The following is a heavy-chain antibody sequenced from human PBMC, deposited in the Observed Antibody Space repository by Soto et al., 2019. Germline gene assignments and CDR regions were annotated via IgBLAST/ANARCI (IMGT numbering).Heavy chain of an antibody. V-gene: IGHV3-33*01. D-gene: IGHD2-15*01. Sequence: GGSLRLSCAASGFTFSRYGMHWVRQAPGKGLEWVAVIWYDGSNKYYADSVKGRFTISRDNSKNTLYLQMNSLRAEDTAVYYCARDRKVVVAATLRYNWFDPWGQGTLVTSPQ. CDR1: GFTFSRYG. J-gene: IGHJ5*02. CDR2: IWYDGSNK. CDR3: ARDRKVVVAATLRYNWFDP.